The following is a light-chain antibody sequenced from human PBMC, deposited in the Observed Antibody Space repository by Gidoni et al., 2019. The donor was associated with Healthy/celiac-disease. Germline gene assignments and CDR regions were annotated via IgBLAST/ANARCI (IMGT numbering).Light chain of an antibody. CDR3: QSYDSSLSAYVV. CDR2: GNS. Sequence: QSVLTQPPSVSGSPVQRVTISCTGSSSTIGAGYDVHWYQQLPGTAPKLLIYGNSNRPSGVPDRFSGSKSGTSASLAITGLQAEDEADYYCQSYDSSLSAYVVFGGGTKLTVL. J-gene: IGLJ2*01. V-gene: IGLV1-40*01. CDR1: SSTIGAGYD.